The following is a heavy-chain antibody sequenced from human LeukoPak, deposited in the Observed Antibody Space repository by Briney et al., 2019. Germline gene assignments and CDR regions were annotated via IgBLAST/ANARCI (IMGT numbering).Heavy chain of an antibody. Sequence: GGSLRLSCAASGFTSSSYWMNWVRQAPGKGLVWVSRIASDGSSTTYADSVKGRFSISRDNAKNTLYLQMNSLRVEDTAVYYCARGRPHGNDYWGQGTLVTVSS. CDR2: IASDGSST. CDR1: GFTSSSYW. V-gene: IGHV3-74*01. D-gene: IGHD4-23*01. J-gene: IGHJ4*02. CDR3: ARGRPHGNDY.